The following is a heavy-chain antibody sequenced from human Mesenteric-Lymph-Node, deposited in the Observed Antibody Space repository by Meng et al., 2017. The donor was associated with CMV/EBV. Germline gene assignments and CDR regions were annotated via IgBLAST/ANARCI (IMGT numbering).Heavy chain of an antibody. Sequence: QGQPQQWGAGLLKPSATLSPTRAVYGGSFSGYYGSWIRQPPGKGLEWIGEINHSGSTNYNPSLKSRVTISVDTSKNQFSLKLSSVTAADTAVYYCARHQRWLKSEGGFNYWGQGTLVTVSS. CDR1: GGSFSGYY. J-gene: IGHJ4*02. CDR2: INHSGST. D-gene: IGHD4-23*01. CDR3: ARHQRWLKSEGGFNY. V-gene: IGHV4-34*01.